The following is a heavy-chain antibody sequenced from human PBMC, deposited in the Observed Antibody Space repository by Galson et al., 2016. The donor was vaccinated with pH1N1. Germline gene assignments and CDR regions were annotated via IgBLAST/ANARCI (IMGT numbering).Heavy chain of an antibody. Sequence: QSGAEVTKPGESLKISCEGFGYSLTNYWIVWVRQMPGKGLEWMGIIYLSDSHTTYSPSFQGQVTISADKSISTAYLERSSLKASDTATHYCASTRPEFRYFDGQNPHCFDYWGQGTLVTVSS. CDR3: ASTRPEFRYFDGQNPHCFDY. CDR1: GYSLTNYW. CDR2: IYLSDSHT. J-gene: IGHJ4*02. D-gene: IGHD3-9*01. V-gene: IGHV5-51*01.